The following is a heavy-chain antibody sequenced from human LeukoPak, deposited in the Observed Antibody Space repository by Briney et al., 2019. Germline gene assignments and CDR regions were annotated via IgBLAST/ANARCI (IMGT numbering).Heavy chain of an antibody. Sequence: SGGSLRLSCAASGFTFRSYWMSWVRQAPGKGLEWVANIQQDGSEKYHVDSVKGRFTISRDNAKNSLYLQMNSLRAADTAVYYCARESYSSSYLFDFWGQGTLVTVSS. J-gene: IGHJ4*02. D-gene: IGHD6-6*01. CDR2: IQQDGSEK. V-gene: IGHV3-7*05. CDR3: ARESYSSSYLFDF. CDR1: GFTFRSYW.